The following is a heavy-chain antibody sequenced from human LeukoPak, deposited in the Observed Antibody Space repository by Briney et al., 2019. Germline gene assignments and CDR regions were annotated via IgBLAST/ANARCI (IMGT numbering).Heavy chain of an antibody. J-gene: IGHJ4*02. CDR1: GGPFSSYS. V-gene: IGHV1-69*13. D-gene: IGHD5-18*01. CDR2: IIPIFCTA. CDR3: AREEGRYSYGYVAY. Sequence: SVKVPCKASGGPFSSYSISWVRQAPGQGLEWMGGIIPIFCTANYSQKFQGRVPNNAHEYPSTAYMALRGLRSEDAGVYYCAREEGRYSYGYVAYWGQGTLVTVSS.